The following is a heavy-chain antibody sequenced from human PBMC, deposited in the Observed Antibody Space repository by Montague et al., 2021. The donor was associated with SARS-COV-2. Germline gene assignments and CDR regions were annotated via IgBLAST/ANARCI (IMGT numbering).Heavy chain of an antibody. CDR1: GGSVTSGDYY. Sequence: SETLSLTCTASGGSVTSGDYYWTWIRQPPGKGLEWIGYIYNTGRTNYNPSLKSRVTISMDTSKNQSSLKVDSVSAADTAVYYCATEMPAYDVFDIWGQGTMVTVSS. J-gene: IGHJ3*02. CDR2: IYNTGRT. CDR3: ATEMPAYDVFDI. D-gene: IGHD2-2*01. V-gene: IGHV4-61*08.